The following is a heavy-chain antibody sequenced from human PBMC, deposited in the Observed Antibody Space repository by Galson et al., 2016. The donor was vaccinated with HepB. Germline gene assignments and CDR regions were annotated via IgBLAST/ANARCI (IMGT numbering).Heavy chain of an antibody. D-gene: IGHD2-15*01. CDR1: GDSVSSNSAA. J-gene: IGHJ2*01. CDR3: ARGDTAPATDWYFDL. Sequence: CAISGDSVSSNSAAWNWIRQSPSRGLEWLGRTCYKSKWHNDYAPSVKSRITINPDTSKNLFSLQLHSVTPEDTAVYYCARGDTAPATDWYFDLWGRGTLVTVSS. V-gene: IGHV6-1*01. CDR2: TCYKSKWHN.